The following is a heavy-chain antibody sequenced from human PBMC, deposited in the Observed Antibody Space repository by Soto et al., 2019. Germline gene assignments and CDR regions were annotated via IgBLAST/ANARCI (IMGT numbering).Heavy chain of an antibody. Sequence: EVQLVESGGGLVQPGGSLRLSCAASGFTFSRYDMHWVRQVTGKGLEWFSAIGAAGDTYYPGSVKGRFTISRENAKNSLYLQMNSLRAGDTAVYYCARVGLSDCSGGSCYSYDYWGQGTLVTVSS. D-gene: IGHD2-15*01. V-gene: IGHV3-13*01. CDR1: GFTFSRYD. J-gene: IGHJ4*02. CDR2: IGAAGDT. CDR3: ARVGLSDCSGGSCYSYDY.